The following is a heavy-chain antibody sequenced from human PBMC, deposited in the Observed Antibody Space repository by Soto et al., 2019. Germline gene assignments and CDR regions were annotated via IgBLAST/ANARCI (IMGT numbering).Heavy chain of an antibody. CDR3: ARDFGGYDLNC. CDR2: ISSSSSYI. J-gene: IGHJ4*02. CDR1: GFTFSSYS. D-gene: IGHD5-12*01. Sequence: GGSLSLSCAASGFTFSSYSMNWVRQAPGKGLEWVSSISSSSSYIYYADSVKGRFTISRDNAKNSLYLQMNSLRAEDTAVYYCARDFGGYDLNCWGQGTLVTVSS. V-gene: IGHV3-21*01.